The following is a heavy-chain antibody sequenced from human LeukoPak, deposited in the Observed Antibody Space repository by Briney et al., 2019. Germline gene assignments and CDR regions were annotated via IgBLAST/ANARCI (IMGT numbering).Heavy chain of an antibody. CDR1: GFTFSSYG. D-gene: IGHD4-17*01. CDR3: ARGETVTTKGGAYGMDV. Sequence: GGSLRLSCAASGFTFSSYGMHWVRQAPGKGLEWVAVIWYGGSNKYYADSVKGRFTISRDNSKNTLYLQMNSLRAEDTAVYYCARGETVTTKGGAYGMDVWGQGTTVTVSS. V-gene: IGHV3-33*01. CDR2: IWYGGSNK. J-gene: IGHJ6*02.